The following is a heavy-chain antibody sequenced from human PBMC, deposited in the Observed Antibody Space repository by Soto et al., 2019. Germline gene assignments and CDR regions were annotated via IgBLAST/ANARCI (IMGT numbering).Heavy chain of an antibody. V-gene: IGHV1-69*06. CDR2: IIPTFGTP. CDR3: ASERSAQDFDF. CDR1: GGTFSSHG. Sequence: QVQLVQSGTVVQRRGSSVKVSCQASGGTFSSHGMAWVRQAPGQGLEWMGGIIPTFGTPTYAPKFQGRVKITADKSTNTDYMELSSLRSEDTGVYYCASERSAQDFDFWGQGTLITVSS. D-gene: IGHD1-26*01. J-gene: IGHJ4*02.